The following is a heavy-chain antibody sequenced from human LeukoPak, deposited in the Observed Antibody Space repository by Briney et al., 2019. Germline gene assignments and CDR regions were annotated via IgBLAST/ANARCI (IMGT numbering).Heavy chain of an antibody. D-gene: IGHD2-2*01. V-gene: IGHV4-34*01. CDR3: ASQVVPAAPYYYGMDV. CDR2: INHSGST. CDR1: GGSFSGYY. J-gene: IGHJ6*02. Sequence: SETLSLTCAVYGGSFSGYYWSWIRQPPGKGLKWIGEINHSGSTNYNPSLKSRVTISVDTSKNQFSLKLSSVTAADTAVYYCASQVVPAAPYYYGMDVWGQGTTVTVSS.